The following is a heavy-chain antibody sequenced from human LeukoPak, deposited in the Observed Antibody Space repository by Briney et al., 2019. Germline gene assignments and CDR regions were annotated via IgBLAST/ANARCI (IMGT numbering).Heavy chain of an antibody. CDR1: GGSFSGYY. D-gene: IGHD6-19*01. Sequence: PSETLSLTCAVYGGSFSGYYWSWIRQPPGKGLEWIGEINHSGSTNYNPSLKSRVTISVDTSKNQFSLELSSVTAADTAVYYCARGPFAGYSSGWYRVWGQGTLVTVSS. V-gene: IGHV4-34*01. CDR2: INHSGST. CDR3: ARGPFAGYSSGWYRV. J-gene: IGHJ4*02.